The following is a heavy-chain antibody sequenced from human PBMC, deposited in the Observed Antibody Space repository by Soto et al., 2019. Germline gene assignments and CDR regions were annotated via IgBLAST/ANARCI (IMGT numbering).Heavy chain of an antibody. CDR2: ISYDGSNK. V-gene: IGHV3-30-3*01. CDR3: ARDRQYSSSWLDY. J-gene: IGHJ4*02. CDR1: GFTFSSYA. D-gene: IGHD6-13*01. Sequence: PGGSLRLSCAASGFTFSSYAMHWVRQAPGKGLEWVAVISYDGSNKYYADSVKGRFTISRDSSKNTLYLQMNSLRAEDTAVYYCARDRQYSSSWLDYWGQGTLVTVSS.